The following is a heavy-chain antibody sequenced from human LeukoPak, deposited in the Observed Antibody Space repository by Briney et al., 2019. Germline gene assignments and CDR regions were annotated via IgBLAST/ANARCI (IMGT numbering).Heavy chain of an antibody. Sequence: SEALSLTCTVSGGSISSYYWSWIRQPAGKGLEWIGRIYTSGSTNYSPSLKSRVTMSVDTSKNQFSLKLSSVTAADTAVYYCARDTVVVVPAALYNWFDPWGQGTLVTVSS. CDR2: IYTSGST. J-gene: IGHJ5*02. V-gene: IGHV4-4*07. CDR3: ARDTVVVVPAALYNWFDP. CDR1: GGSISSYY. D-gene: IGHD2-2*01.